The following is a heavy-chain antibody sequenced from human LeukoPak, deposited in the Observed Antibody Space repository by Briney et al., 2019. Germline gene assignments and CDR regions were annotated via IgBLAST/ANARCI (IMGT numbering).Heavy chain of an antibody. CDR3: ARDLVVTCGY. Sequence: GGSLRLSCAASGFTFSSYWMHWVRQAPGKGLVWVARISSDGSSTNYADSVKGRFTISRDNAKNMLYLQMNSLRVEDTAVYYCARDLVVTCGYWGQGTLVTVSS. J-gene: IGHJ4*02. D-gene: IGHD2-2*01. CDR1: GFTFSSYW. CDR2: ISSDGSST. V-gene: IGHV3-74*01.